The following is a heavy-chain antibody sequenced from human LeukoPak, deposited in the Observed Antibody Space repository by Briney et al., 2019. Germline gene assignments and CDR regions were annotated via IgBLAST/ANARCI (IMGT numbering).Heavy chain of an antibody. CDR1: GYTFTSYG. Sequence: ASVKVSCKASGYTFTSYGISWVRQAPGQGLEWMGWISAYNGNTNYARKLQGRVTMTTDTSTSTAYMELRSLRSDDTAVYYCARDLGYDILTGYLHRNWLDPWGQGTLVTVSS. CDR2: ISAYNGNT. CDR3: ARDLGYDILTGYLHRNWLDP. V-gene: IGHV1-18*01. J-gene: IGHJ5*02. D-gene: IGHD3-9*01.